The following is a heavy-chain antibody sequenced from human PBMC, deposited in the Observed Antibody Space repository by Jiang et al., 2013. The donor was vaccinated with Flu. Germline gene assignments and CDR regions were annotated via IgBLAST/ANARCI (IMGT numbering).Heavy chain of an antibody. CDR3: ARLRWDSNTVTTYFDY. CDR1: GYSFTSYW. Sequence: GAEVKKPGESLRISCKGSGYSFTSYWISWVRQMPGKGLEWMGRIDPSDSYTNYSPSFQGHVTISADKSISTAYLQWSSLKASDTAMYYCARLRWDSNTVTTYFDYWGQGNPGHRLL. V-gene: IGHV5-10-1*01. J-gene: IGHJ4*02. CDR2: IDPSDSYT. D-gene: IGHD4-17*01.